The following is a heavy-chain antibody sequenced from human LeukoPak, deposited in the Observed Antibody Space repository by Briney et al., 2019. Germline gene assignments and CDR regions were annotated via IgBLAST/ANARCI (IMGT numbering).Heavy chain of an antibody. CDR1: GFTFSRYG. CDR2: ICYDGINK. CDR3: ARNYDSSGFHVFDI. D-gene: IGHD3-22*01. V-gene: IGHV3-33*01. Sequence: GGSLRLSCAASGFTFSRYGMHWVRQAPGKGLEGVAGICYDGINKYYAESVKGRFTISRDNSKNTLYLQMNSLRAEDTAVYYCARNYDSSGFHVFDIWGQGTIVTVSS. J-gene: IGHJ3*02.